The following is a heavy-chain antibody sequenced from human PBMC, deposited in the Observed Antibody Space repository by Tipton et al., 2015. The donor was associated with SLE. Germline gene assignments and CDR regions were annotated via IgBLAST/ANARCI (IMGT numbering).Heavy chain of an antibody. CDR1: GYSISSGYY. Sequence: LRLSCAVSGYSISSGYYWGWIRQAPGKGLEWVSSISSSSSYIYYADSVKGRFTISRDNAKNSLYLQMNSLRAEDTAVYYCAREGYYDSSGYERFYFDYWGQGTLVTVSS. V-gene: IGHV3-11*06. D-gene: IGHD3-22*01. CDR2: ISSSSSYI. CDR3: AREGYYDSSGYERFYFDY. J-gene: IGHJ4*02.